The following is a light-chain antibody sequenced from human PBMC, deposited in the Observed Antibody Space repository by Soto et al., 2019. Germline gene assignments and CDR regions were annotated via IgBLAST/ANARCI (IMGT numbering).Light chain of an antibody. CDR1: QTISNW. V-gene: IGKV1-5*01. Sequence: DIQMTQSPSTVSASVGDRVTITCRASQTISNWLAWYQQKPGKAPKLLIYDASNLESGVPSRFSGSGSGTEFTLTISNLQPDDFATYYCQHYNTYSTFGQGTKWIS. CDR2: DAS. CDR3: QHYNTYST. J-gene: IGKJ1*01.